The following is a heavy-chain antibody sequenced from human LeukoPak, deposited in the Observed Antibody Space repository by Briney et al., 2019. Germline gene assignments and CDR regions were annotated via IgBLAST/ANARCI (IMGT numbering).Heavy chain of an antibody. J-gene: IGHJ6*04. Sequence: SETLSLTCAVSGYSTSSGYYSGWIRQPPGKGLEWIGIIYHSGSTYYNPSLKSRVTISIDTSGNQFSLELTSVTVADTAVYFCARDPNPPVFGDVWGKGTTVTVSS. CDR2: IYHSGST. V-gene: IGHV4-38-2*02. D-gene: IGHD3-3*01. CDR1: GYSTSSGYY. CDR3: ARDPNPPVFGDV.